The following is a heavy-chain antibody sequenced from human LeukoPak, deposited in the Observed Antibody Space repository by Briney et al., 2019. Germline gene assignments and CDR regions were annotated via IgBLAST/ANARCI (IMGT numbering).Heavy chain of an antibody. CDR1: EYTFNNYA. V-gene: IGHV7-4-1*02. D-gene: IGHD6-6*01. Sequence: ASVKVSCKASEYTFNNYAMNWLRQAPGQGLEWMRWINTKTGNPTYAQGFTVRLSFSFYTSVSTAYLQISSLKAQDTAIYYCARVGRPVYYYYMDVWGKGTTVTVSS. CDR3: ARVGRPVYYYYMDV. CDR2: INTKTGNP. J-gene: IGHJ6*03.